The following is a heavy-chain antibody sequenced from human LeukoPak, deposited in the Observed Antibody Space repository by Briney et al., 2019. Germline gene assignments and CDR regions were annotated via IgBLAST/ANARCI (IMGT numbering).Heavy chain of an antibody. D-gene: IGHD5-18*01. CDR1: GCSISSYY. V-gene: IGHV4-59*01. CDR2: IYYCGST. Sequence: SETLCLICAVSGCSISSYYWSWVRQPPGKGLEWVGYIYYCGSTNYNPSLKSRVTISVDTSKNQFSLKLSSVTAADTAVYYCASGPPTGYSYVYWGQGTLVTVSS. CDR3: ASGPPTGYSYVY. J-gene: IGHJ4*02.